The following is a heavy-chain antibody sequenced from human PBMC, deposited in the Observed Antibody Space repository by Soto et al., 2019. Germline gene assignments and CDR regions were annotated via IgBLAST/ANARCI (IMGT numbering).Heavy chain of an antibody. V-gene: IGHV1-18*01. D-gene: IGHD3-3*01. CDR1: GYTFTSYC. J-gene: IGHJ3*02. CDR3: ARDMEPNYDFWSGYLVGRRGNDAFDI. CDR2: ISAYNGNT. Sequence: ASVKVSCKASGYTFTSYCISWVRQAPGQGLEWMGWISAYNGNTNYAQKLQGRVTMTTDTSTSTAYMELRSLRSDDTAVYYCARDMEPNYDFWSGYLVGRRGNDAFDIWGQGTMVTVSS.